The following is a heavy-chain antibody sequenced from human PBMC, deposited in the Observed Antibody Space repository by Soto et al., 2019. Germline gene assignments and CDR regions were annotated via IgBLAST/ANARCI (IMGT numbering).Heavy chain of an antibody. V-gene: IGHV1-69*01. Sequence: QVQLVQSGAEVKKPGSSVKVSCKASGGTFSSYAISWVRQAPGQGLEWMGGIIPIFGTANYAQKFQGRVTITADESTSTACMELSSLRSEDTAVYYCARGTYYYGSGSYVLPPFDYWGQGTLVTVSS. D-gene: IGHD3-10*01. J-gene: IGHJ4*02. CDR3: ARGTYYYGSGSYVLPPFDY. CDR2: IIPIFGTA. CDR1: GGTFSSYA.